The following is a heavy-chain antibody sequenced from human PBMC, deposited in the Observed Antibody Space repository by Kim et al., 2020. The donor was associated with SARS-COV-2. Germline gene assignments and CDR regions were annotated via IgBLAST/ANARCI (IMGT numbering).Heavy chain of an antibody. Sequence: GGSLRLSCAASGFSFSSYGMHWVRQAPGKGLEWVTVISYDGKTINYADSVKGRFTISRDNSKNTVNLQMNSLRPEDTAVYYCAKGVTYFDFWTGYAPSSYCDYWGQGTLVTVSP. D-gene: IGHD3-3*01. CDR2: ISYDGKTI. CDR1: GFSFSSYG. V-gene: IGHV3-30*18. J-gene: IGHJ4*02. CDR3: AKGVTYFDFWTGYAPSSYCDY.